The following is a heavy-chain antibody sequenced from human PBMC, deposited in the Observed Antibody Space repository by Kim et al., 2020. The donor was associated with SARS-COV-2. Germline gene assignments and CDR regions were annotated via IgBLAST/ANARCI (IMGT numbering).Heavy chain of an antibody. J-gene: IGHJ6*02. CDR1: GGSISSYY. CDR3: ARAVPYCSSTSCYTRIYGMDV. CDR2: IYTSGST. D-gene: IGHD2-2*02. V-gene: IGHV4-4*07. Sequence: SETLSLTCTVSGGSISSYYWSWIRQPAGKGLEWIGPIYTSGSTNYNPALKSRLTMSVDTSKNQLSLKLSSVTAADTAVYYCARAVPYCSSTSCYTRIYGMDVWGQGTTVTVSS.